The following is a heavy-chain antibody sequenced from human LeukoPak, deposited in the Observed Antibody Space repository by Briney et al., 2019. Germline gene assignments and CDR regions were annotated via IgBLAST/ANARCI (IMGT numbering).Heavy chain of an antibody. Sequence: GASVKVSCKVSGYTFTGYYLHWVRQAPGQGLEWMGWINPNSGGTNYAQKFQGRVTMTRDTSISTAYMELSRLRSDDTAVYYCARAGYSSSWYRGYYYYYMDVWGKGTTVTISS. CDR2: INPNSGGT. V-gene: IGHV1-2*02. J-gene: IGHJ6*03. CDR1: GYTFTGYY. CDR3: ARAGYSSSWYRGYYYYYMDV. D-gene: IGHD6-13*01.